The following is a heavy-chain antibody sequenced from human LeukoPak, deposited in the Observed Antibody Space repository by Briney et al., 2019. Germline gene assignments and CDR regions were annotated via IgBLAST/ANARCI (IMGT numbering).Heavy chain of an antibody. J-gene: IGHJ6*02. CDR3: AKVSGGGLYYDGMDV. CDR1: GFTVGSSY. D-gene: IGHD1-14*01. Sequence: GGSLRLSCAASGFTVGSSYMNWVRQAPGKGLEWVSLIYGGGNTYYADSVKGRFTISRVNSKNTLYLQMNSLRAEDTAVYYCAKVSGGGLYYDGMDVWGQGTTVTVSS. CDR2: IYGGGNT. V-gene: IGHV3-53*01.